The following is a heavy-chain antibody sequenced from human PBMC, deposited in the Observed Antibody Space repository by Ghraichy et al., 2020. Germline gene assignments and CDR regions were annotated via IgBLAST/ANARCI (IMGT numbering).Heavy chain of an antibody. CDR2: ISWNSGSI. D-gene: IGHD3-16*02. CDR3: AKPHVRLGELSFSS. CDR1: GFTFDDYA. J-gene: IGHJ4*02. Sequence: GGSLRLSCAASGFTFDDYAMHWVRQAPGKGLEWVSGISWNSGSIGYADSVKGRFTISRDNAKNSLYLQMNSLRAEDTALYYCAKPHVRLGELSFSSWGQGTLVTVSS. V-gene: IGHV3-9*01.